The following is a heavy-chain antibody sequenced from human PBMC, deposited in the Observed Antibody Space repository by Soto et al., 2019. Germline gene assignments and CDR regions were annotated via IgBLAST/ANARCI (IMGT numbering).Heavy chain of an antibody. Sequence: QVQLVQSGAEVKKPGASVKVSCKVSGYTLNEVAMHWVRQAPGKGLEWLGGFDPDEAETIYAQHFQGRVTMTEDTSTDTLYMELSSLRSEDTALYFCTTYHGDYNFEHWGQGTLVTVSS. V-gene: IGHV1-24*01. CDR3: TTYHGDYNFEH. CDR2: FDPDEAET. D-gene: IGHD4-17*01. J-gene: IGHJ5*02. CDR1: GYTLNEVA.